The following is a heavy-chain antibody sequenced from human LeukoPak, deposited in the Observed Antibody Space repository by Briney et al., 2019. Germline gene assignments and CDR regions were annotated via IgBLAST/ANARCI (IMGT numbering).Heavy chain of an antibody. D-gene: IGHD2-2*01. V-gene: IGHV1-69*13. J-gene: IGHJ6*03. CDR1: GGTFSSYA. Sequence: SVKVSCKASGGTFSSYAISWVRQAPGQGLEWMGGIIPIFGTANYAQKFQGRVTITADESTSTAYMELSSLRSEDTAVYYCAREGYCSSTSCYSFRFPPSGPMDVWGKGTTVTVSS. CDR3: AREGYCSSTSCYSFRFPPSGPMDV. CDR2: IIPIFGTA.